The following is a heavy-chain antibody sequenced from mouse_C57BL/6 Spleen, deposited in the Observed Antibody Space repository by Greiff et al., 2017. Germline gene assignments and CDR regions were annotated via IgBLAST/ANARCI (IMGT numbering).Heavy chain of an antibody. D-gene: IGHD2-1*01. V-gene: IGHV1-82*01. CDR3: ASPIYYGNYAMDY. CDR1: GYAFSSSW. Sequence: VQLQQSGPELVKPGASVKISCKASGYAFSSSWMNWVKQRPGKGLEWIGRIYPGDGDTNYTGKFKGKATLTADKSSSTAYMQLSSLTSEDSAVYFCASPIYYGNYAMDYWGQGTSVTVSS. CDR2: IYPGDGDT. J-gene: IGHJ4*01.